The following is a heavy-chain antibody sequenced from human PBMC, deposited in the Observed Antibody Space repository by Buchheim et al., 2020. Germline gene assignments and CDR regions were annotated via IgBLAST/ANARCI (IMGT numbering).Heavy chain of an antibody. Sequence: QVQLVQSGAEVKKPGASVKVSCKASGYTFTSYYMHWVRQAPGQGLEWMGIINPSGGSTSYAQKFQGRVTMTRDTSTSTVYMELSSLRSEDTAVYYCARERIASSEGRDAVNYYYYYMDVWGKGTT. CDR2: INPSGGST. CDR3: ARERIASSEGRDAVNYYYYYMDV. J-gene: IGHJ6*03. V-gene: IGHV1-46*01. D-gene: IGHD2-15*01. CDR1: GYTFTSYY.